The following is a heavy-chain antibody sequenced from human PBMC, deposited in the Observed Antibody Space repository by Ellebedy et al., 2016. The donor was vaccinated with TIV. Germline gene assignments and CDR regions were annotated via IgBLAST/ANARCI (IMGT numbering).Heavy chain of an antibody. D-gene: IGHD3-16*01. V-gene: IGHV3-53*01. CDR3: ARDYASG. Sequence: GESLKISCAASGFTVRSNSMSWVRQAPGQGLEWVSVIETGGNTYYADAVKGRFTISRDNSKDTLYLQMNSLRAEDTAVYYCARDYASGWGQGTLVTVSS. CDR2: IETGGNT. CDR1: GFTVRSNS. J-gene: IGHJ4*02.